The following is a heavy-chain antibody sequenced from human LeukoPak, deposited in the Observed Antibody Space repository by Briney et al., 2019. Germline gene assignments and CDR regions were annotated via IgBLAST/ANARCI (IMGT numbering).Heavy chain of an antibody. D-gene: IGHD1-26*01. CDR3: ARGFRGASFDY. CDR2: IYTSGST. V-gene: IGHV4-61*02. CDR1: GGSISSGSYY. J-gene: IGHJ4*02. Sequence: SETLSLTCTVSGGSISSGSYYWSWIRQPAGKGLEWIGRIYTSGSTNYNPSLKSRVTISVDTSKNQFPLKLTSVTAADTAVYYCARGFRGASFDYWGQGTLVTVSS.